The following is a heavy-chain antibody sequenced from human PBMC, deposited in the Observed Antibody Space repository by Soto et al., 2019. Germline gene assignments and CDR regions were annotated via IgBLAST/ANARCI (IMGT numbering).Heavy chain of an antibody. CDR1: GFTFSNYA. CDR3: AKWLAGGFGDP. CDR2: MSSSGGIT. J-gene: IGHJ5*02. V-gene: IGHV3-23*01. D-gene: IGHD3-10*01. Sequence: EVQLLESGGGLVQPGGSLRLSCAASGFTFSNYAIGWVRQVPGKGLEWVSGMSSSGGITYYADSVKGRFTISRDNSKNTMYLPMKNLRDEDTAVDYCAKWLAGGFGDPGGQGSLVTVSS.